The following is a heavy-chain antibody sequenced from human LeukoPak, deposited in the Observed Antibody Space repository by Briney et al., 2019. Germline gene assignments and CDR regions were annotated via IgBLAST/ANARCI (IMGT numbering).Heavy chain of an antibody. Sequence: SETLSLTCTVSGGSISSDSYFWSWIRQPPGKGLEWIGYTYYSGSTNYNPSLKSRVTISVDTSKNQFSLKLSSVTAADTAVYYCARDFQRGYSGYDLGYFDYWGQGTLVTVSS. CDR2: TYYSGST. CDR1: GGSISSDSYF. J-gene: IGHJ4*02. V-gene: IGHV4-61*01. CDR3: ARDFQRGYSGYDLGYFDY. D-gene: IGHD5-12*01.